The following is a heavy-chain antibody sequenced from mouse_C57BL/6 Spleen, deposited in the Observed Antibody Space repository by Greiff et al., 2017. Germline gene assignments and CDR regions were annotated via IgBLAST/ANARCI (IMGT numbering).Heavy chain of an antibody. CDR3: APSYSDAMDY. D-gene: IGHD2-10*01. J-gene: IGHJ4*01. V-gene: IGHV1-50*01. CDR1: GYTFTSYW. CDR2: IDPSDSYT. Sequence: QVQLQQPGAELVKPGASVKLSCKASGYTFTSYWMQWVKQRPGQGLEWIGEIDPSDSYTNYNQKFKGKATLTVDTSSSTAYMQLSSLTSEDSAVYYCAPSYSDAMDYWGQGTSVTVSS.